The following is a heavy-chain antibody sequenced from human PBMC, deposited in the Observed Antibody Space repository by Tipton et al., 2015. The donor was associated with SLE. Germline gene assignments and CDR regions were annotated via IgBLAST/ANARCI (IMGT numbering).Heavy chain of an antibody. Sequence: TLSLTCSVSGGFIGSSSYYWGWIRPPPGKGLEWIGRIYSTGSTNYNPSFQPRVTISVDTSKNQFSLNLSSVTAADTAIYYCAREHRGYSNSLGYWGQGALVTVSS. CDR1: GGFIGSSSYY. CDR2: IYSTGST. V-gene: IGHV4-39*07. J-gene: IGHJ1*01. CDR3: AREHRGYSNSLGY. D-gene: IGHD6-13*01.